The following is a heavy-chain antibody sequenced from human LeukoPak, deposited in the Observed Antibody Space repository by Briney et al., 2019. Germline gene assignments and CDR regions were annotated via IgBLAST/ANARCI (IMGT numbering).Heavy chain of an antibody. D-gene: IGHD6-13*01. Sequence: SETLSLTCTVSGGSFKSFFWSWIRQPPGKGLEWIGSIYSSGSTYYSPSLKSRVTISVDTSKNQFSLNLNSVTAADTAVYYGAGHSGSWFQFDYWGQGTLVTVSS. CDR1: GGSFKSFF. CDR3: AGHSGSWFQFDY. V-gene: IGHV4-4*09. J-gene: IGHJ4*02. CDR2: IYSSGST.